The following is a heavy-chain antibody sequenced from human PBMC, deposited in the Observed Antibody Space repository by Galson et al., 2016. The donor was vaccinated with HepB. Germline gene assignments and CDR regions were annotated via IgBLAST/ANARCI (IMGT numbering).Heavy chain of an antibody. J-gene: IGHJ3*01. Sequence: LSLTCTVSGDSISSHYWGWIRQPPGKGLEWIGYMHSSGGSNYNPSLNSRLTISLDTSKNQFSLKLTSVIAADTAVYYCARVPVTGTYYTAASDAWGLGTVVTVSS. CDR2: MHSSGGS. CDR1: GDSISSHY. CDR3: ARVPVTGTYYTAASDA. V-gene: IGHV4-59*11. D-gene: IGHD1-26*01.